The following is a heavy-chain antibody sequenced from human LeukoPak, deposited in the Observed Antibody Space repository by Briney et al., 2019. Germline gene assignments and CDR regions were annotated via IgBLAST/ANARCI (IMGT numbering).Heavy chain of an antibody. Sequence: SETLSLTCTVSGGSISSYYWSWIRQPPGKGLEWIGYIYYSGSTNYNPSLKSRVTISVDTSKNQFSLKLSSVTAADTAVYYCARGPCIAVAGRSWSYGMDVWGQGTTVTVSS. V-gene: IGHV4-59*01. D-gene: IGHD6-19*01. CDR3: ARGPCIAVAGRSWSYGMDV. J-gene: IGHJ6*02. CDR1: GGSISSYY. CDR2: IYYSGST.